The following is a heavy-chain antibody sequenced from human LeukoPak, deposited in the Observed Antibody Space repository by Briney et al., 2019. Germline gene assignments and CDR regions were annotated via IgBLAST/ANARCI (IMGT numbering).Heavy chain of an antibody. V-gene: IGHV3-21*01. CDR1: GFTFSSYS. Sequence: GGSLRLSCAASGFTFSSYSMNWVRQAPGKGLEWVSSISSSSSYIYYADSVKGRFTISRDNAKNSLYLQMNSLRAEDTAVYYCARAGLDDYYAMAVWGQGTTVTVSS. J-gene: IGHJ6*02. CDR2: ISSSSSYI. CDR3: ARAGLDDYYAMAV. D-gene: IGHD3-9*01.